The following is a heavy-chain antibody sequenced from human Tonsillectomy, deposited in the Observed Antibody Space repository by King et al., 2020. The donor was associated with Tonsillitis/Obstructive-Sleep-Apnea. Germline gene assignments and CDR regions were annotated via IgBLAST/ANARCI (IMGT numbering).Heavy chain of an antibody. Sequence: EVQLVESGGGLVQPGGSLRLSCAASGFTFSSYWMSWVRQAPGNGLEGVANIKQDGSEKKYVDSVTGRFTISRDNAGNALSLQMNSLRAEDTAVYYCARVRYYYDSSGYRWFDPWGQGTLVTVSS. J-gene: IGHJ5*02. V-gene: IGHV3-7*04. CDR3: ARVRYYYDSSGYRWFDP. D-gene: IGHD3-22*01. CDR1: GFTFSSYW. CDR2: IKQDGSEK.